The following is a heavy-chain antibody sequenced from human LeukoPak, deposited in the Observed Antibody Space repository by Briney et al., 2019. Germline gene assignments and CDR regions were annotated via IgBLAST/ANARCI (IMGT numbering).Heavy chain of an antibody. CDR3: ARTTAMVTIFDY. J-gene: IGHJ4*02. Sequence: EASVKVSCKASGYTFTTYAVHWVRQAPGQRLECMGWINAGNGNTKYSQKFQDRVTITRDTSASTAYMELSSLRSEDTAVYYCARTTAMVTIFDYWGQGTLVTVSS. CDR2: INAGNGNT. CDR1: GYTFTTYA. V-gene: IGHV1-3*01. D-gene: IGHD5-18*01.